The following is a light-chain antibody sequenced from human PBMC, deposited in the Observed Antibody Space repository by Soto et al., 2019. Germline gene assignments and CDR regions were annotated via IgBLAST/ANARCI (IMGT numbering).Light chain of an antibody. Sequence: QSVLTQPRSVSASPGQSVTISCTGTSGDVGAYNYVSWSQQYPGKAPKLIIYDVDQRPSGVPDRFVGSKSGNTATLTISGLQAEDEADYYCCSYAGRLLVVFGGGTKLTV. CDR1: SGDVGAYNY. CDR3: CSYAGRLLVV. V-gene: IGLV2-11*01. J-gene: IGLJ2*01. CDR2: DVD.